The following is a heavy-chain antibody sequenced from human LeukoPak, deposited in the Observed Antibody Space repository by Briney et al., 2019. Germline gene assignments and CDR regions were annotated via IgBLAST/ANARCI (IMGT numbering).Heavy chain of an antibody. V-gene: IGHV3-23*01. Sequence: GGSLRLSCAASGFTFDDYGMSWVRQAPGKGLEWVSAISGSGGSTYYADSVKGRFTISRDNSKNTLYLQMNSLRVEDTAVYYCAKWGGLRPLDYWGQGTLVTVSS. CDR2: ISGSGGST. CDR3: AKWGGLRPLDY. D-gene: IGHD4-17*01. J-gene: IGHJ4*02. CDR1: GFTFDDYG.